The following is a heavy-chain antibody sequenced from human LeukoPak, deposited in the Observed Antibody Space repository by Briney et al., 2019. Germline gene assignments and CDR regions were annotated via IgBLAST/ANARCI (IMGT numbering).Heavy chain of an antibody. V-gene: IGHV4-34*01. J-gene: IGHJ4*02. CDR1: GGSFSGYC. Sequence: SETLSLTCAVYGGSFSGYCWSWIRQPPGKGLEWIGEINHSGSINYNPPLKGRVNISVDTSKHQFPLKLNSVTAADTAVYYCARLTYGSGSYYIGYWGQGTLVTVSS. D-gene: IGHD3-10*01. CDR2: INHSGSI. CDR3: ARLTYGSGSYYIGY.